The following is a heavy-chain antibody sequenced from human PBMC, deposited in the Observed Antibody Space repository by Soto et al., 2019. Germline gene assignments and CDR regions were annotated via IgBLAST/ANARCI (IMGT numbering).Heavy chain of an antibody. Sequence: QVQLQESGPALVKPSGTLYLACTVSGASTSSDNWWSWVRQAPGKGLEWIGEIYHSGATHYSPSLKSRVTISLDKSKNQFFLKLHSVTAADSAVYYCARDAGASRYYGMDVWGQGTKVTVS. J-gene: IGHJ6*02. D-gene: IGHD2-8*02. V-gene: IGHV4-4*02. CDR1: GASTSSDNW. CDR2: IYHSGAT. CDR3: ARDAGASRYYGMDV.